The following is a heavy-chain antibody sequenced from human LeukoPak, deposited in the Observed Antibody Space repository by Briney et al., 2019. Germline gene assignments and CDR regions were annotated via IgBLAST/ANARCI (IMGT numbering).Heavy chain of an antibody. CDR1: GGSISSHY. D-gene: IGHD2-2*02. V-gene: IGHV4-4*07. CDR2: IYTSGST. CDR3: ARDGEIPAAIVGYYYYYMDV. Sequence: SETLSLTCTVSGGSISSHYWSWIRQPAGKGLEWIGRIYTSGSTNYNPSLKSRVTMSVDTSKNQFSLKLSSVTAADTAVYYCARDGEIPAAIVGYYYYYMDVWGKGTTVTVSS. J-gene: IGHJ6*03.